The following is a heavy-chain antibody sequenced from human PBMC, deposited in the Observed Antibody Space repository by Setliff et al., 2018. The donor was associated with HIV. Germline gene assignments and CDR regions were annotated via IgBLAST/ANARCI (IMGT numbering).Heavy chain of an antibody. CDR1: GFTLSDHY. D-gene: IGHD2-2*01. Sequence: GGSLRLSCAASGFTLSDHYIDWVRQAPGKGLEWVGRSRNKANSYTTEYAASVKGRFTISRDDSKNSLYLQMNSLGAEDTAVYYCARGRRVSSNYYYYYYMDVWGKGTTVTVSS. J-gene: IGHJ6*03. CDR3: ARGRRVSSNYYYYYYMDV. CDR2: SRNKANSYTT. V-gene: IGHV3-72*01.